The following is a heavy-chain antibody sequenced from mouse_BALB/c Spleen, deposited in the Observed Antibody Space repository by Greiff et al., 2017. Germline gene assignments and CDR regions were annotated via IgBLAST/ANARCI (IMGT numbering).Heavy chain of an antibody. CDR2: ISYSGST. J-gene: IGHJ2*01. V-gene: IGHV3-2*02. Sequence: DVHLVESGPGLVKPSQSLSLTCTVTGYSITSDYAWNWIRQFPGNKLEWMGYISYSGSTSYNPSLKSRISITRDTSKNQFFLQLNSVTTEDTATYYCAKSLYFDYWGQGTTLTVSS. CDR1: GYSITSDYA. CDR3: AKSLYFDY.